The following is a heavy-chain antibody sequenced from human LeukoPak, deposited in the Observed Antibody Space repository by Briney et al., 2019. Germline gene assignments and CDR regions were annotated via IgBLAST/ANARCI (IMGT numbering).Heavy chain of an antibody. J-gene: IGHJ5*02. V-gene: IGHV4-34*01. D-gene: IGHD3-3*01. CDR2: INHSGST. CDR1: GGSFSGYY. Sequence: SETLSLTCAVYGGSFSGYYWGWIRQPPGKGLEWIGEINHSGSTNYNPSPKSRVTISVDTSKNQFSLKLSSVTAADTAVYYCARGLYDFWSGYYIAWFDPWGQGTLVTVSS. CDR3: ARGLYDFWSGYYIAWFDP.